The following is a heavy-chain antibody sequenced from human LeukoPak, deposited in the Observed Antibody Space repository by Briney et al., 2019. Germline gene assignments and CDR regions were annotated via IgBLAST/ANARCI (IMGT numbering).Heavy chain of an antibody. J-gene: IGHJ6*03. V-gene: IGHV3-30*02. CDR2: IRYDGSNK. D-gene: IGHD3-10*01. CDR1: GFTFSSYG. Sequence: GGSLRLSCAASGFTFSSYGMHWVRQAPGKGLEWVAFIRYDGSNKYYADSVKGRFTISRDNSKNTLYLQMNSLRAEDTAVYYCASAMVRGVIDYYYYYMDVWGKGTTVTISS. CDR3: ASAMVRGVIDYYYYYMDV.